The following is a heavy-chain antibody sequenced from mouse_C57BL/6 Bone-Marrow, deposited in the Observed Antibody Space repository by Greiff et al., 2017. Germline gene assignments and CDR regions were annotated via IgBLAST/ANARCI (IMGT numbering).Heavy chain of an antibody. J-gene: IGHJ4*01. CDR2: IYPGSGNT. CDR1: GYTFTDYY. CDR3: AREYDYDDGDY. D-gene: IGHD2-4*01. V-gene: IGHV1-76*01. Sequence: VQGVESGAELVRPGASVKLSCKASGYTFTDYYINWVKQRPGQGLEWIARIYPGSGNTYYNEKFKGKATLTAEKSSSTAYMQLSSLTSEDSAVYFCAREYDYDDGDYWGQGTSVTVSS.